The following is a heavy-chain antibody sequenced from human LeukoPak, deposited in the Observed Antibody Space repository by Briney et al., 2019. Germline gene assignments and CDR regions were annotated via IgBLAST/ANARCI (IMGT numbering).Heavy chain of an antibody. D-gene: IGHD6-6*01. J-gene: IGHJ4*02. CDR2: INPNSGGT. Sequence: ASVKVSCKASGYTFTGYYMHWVRQAPGQGLEWMGWINPNSGGTNYAQKFQGRVTMTRDTSISTAYMELSRLRSDDTAVYYCARVKIPSIAARQGYFDYWGQGTLVTVSS. CDR3: ARVKIPSIAARQGYFDY. CDR1: GYTFTGYY. V-gene: IGHV1-2*02.